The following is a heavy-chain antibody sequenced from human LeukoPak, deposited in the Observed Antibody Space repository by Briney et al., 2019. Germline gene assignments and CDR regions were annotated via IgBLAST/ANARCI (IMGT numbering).Heavy chain of an antibody. CDR1: GFTFSNHA. J-gene: IGHJ4*02. D-gene: IGHD1-26*01. CDR3: VRQQTSHGNFDY. Sequence: PGGSLRLSCATSGFTFSNHAMHWVRQATGKGLEWVSATGIAGDTFYPGSVKGRFTISRENAKNSLSLQINSLKAEDTAVYYCVRQQTSHGNFDYWGQGTLVTVSS. V-gene: IGHV3-13*01. CDR2: TGIAGDT.